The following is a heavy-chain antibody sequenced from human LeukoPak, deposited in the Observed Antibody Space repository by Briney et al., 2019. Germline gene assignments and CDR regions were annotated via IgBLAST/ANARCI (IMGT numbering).Heavy chain of an antibody. J-gene: IGHJ4*02. V-gene: IGHV4-34*01. CDR1: GGSFSGYY. Sequence: SGTLSLTCAVYGGSFSGYYWSWIRQPPGKGLEWIGEINHSGSTNYNPSLKSRVTISVDTSKNQFSLKLSSVTAADTAVYYCAAMATRFWGYFDYWGQGTLVTVSS. CDR3: AAMATRFWGYFDY. CDR2: INHSGST. D-gene: IGHD5-24*01.